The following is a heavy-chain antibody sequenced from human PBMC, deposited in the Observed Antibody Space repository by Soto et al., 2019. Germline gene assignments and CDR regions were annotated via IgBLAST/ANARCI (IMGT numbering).Heavy chain of an antibody. J-gene: IGHJ4*02. D-gene: IGHD3-16*01. CDR3: VPRKGDPFT. Sequence: PGGSLRLSCVASGFTVSRNYMSWVRQAPGKGLEWVSGIYSDGTTDYADSVKGRFTISRDNSKNTLSLQMNSLRVEDSVVYYCVPRKGDPFTWGPGTLVTVSS. CDR1: GFTVSRNY. V-gene: IGHV3-53*01. CDR2: IYSDGTT.